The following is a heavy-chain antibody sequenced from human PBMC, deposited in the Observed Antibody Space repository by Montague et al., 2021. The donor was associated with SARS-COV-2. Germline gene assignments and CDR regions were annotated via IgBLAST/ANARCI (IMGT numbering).Heavy chain of an antibody. J-gene: IGHJ4*02. D-gene: IGHD3-22*01. CDR2: ISGSGGST. CDR1: GFTFSSYA. Sequence: SLRLSCAASGFTFSSYAMSWVRQAPGKGLEWVSAISGSGGSTYYADSVKGRFTISRDNSKNTLYLQMNSLRAEDTAVYYCAKGGESINMIVVVITLAVFDYWGQGTLVTVSS. CDR3: AKGGESINMIVVVITLAVFDY. V-gene: IGHV3-23*01.